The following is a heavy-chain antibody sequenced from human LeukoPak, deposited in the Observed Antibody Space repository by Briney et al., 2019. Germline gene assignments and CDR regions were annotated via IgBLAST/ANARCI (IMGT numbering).Heavy chain of an antibody. CDR1: GYTLTELS. CDR3: ARRGRIVMVTAIPKDDAFDI. CDR2: FDPEDGET. D-gene: IGHD2-21*02. V-gene: IGHV1-24*01. Sequence: ASVKVSCKVSGYTLTELSMHWVRQAPGKGLEWIGGFDPEDGETIYAQKFQGRVTMTEDTSTDTAYMELSSLRSEDTAVYYCARRGRIVMVTAIPKDDAFDIWGQGTMVTVSS. J-gene: IGHJ3*02.